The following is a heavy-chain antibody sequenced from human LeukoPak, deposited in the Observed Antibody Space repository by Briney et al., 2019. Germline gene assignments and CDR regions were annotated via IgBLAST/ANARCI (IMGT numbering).Heavy chain of an antibody. CDR2: IYSGGST. V-gene: IGHV3-53*01. Sequence: PGGSLRLSCAASGFTFSSYWMSWVRQAPGKGLEWVSVIYSGGSTYYADSVKGRFTISRDNSKNTLYLQMNSLRAEDTAVYYCARVLPLWRYSHWGQGTLVTVSS. J-gene: IGHJ1*01. CDR1: GFTFSSYW. D-gene: IGHD2-21*01. CDR3: ARVLPLWRYSH.